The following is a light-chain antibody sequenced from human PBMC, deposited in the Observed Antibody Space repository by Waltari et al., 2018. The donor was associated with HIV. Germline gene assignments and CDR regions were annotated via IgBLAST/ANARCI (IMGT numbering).Light chain of an antibody. CDR2: AGF. Sequence: DIQITQFPSSLSASVGDRVTITCRASQNIVTYLNWYQQKPGKAPNLLIYAGFSLQSGVPSRCSGHRSGTDFTLTISSLQPEDFATYYCQQSYSVPNTFGQGTKVDIK. J-gene: IGKJ2*01. CDR1: QNIVTY. V-gene: IGKV1-39*01. CDR3: QQSYSVPNT.